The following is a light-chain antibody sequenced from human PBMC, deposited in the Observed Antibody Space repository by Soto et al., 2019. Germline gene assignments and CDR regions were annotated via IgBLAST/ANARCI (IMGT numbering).Light chain of an antibody. CDR2: DAS. CDR3: QQRYNGLT. CDR1: QSVSRD. J-gene: IGKJ4*01. Sequence: EIVLTQSPATLSLSPGERATLSCRASQSVSRDLSWFQQKPGQAPRLLIFDASNRATGVPIRFSGSGSGTDFTLTISSLEPDDFAVYYCQQRYNGLTFGGGTKVDI. V-gene: IGKV3-11*01.